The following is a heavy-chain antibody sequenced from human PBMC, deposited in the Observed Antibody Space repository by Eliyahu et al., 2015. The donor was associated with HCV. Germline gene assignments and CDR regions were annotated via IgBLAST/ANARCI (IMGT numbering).Heavy chain of an antibody. Sequence: QVQLQESGPGLVKPSQXLSLTCXVPGGXXXRXSXYWXWIRQPAGKGLEWIGRIYTSGSTNYNPSLKSRVTISVDTSKNQFSLKLSSVTAADTAVYYCARDSVGSSWFNWFDPWGQGTLVTVSS. V-gene: IGHV4-61*02. D-gene: IGHD6-13*01. J-gene: IGHJ5*02. CDR2: IYTSGST. CDR1: GGXXXRXSXY. CDR3: ARDSVGSSWFNWFDP.